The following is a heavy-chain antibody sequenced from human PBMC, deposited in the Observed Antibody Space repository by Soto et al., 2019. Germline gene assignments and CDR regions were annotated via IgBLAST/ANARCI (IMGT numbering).Heavy chain of an antibody. D-gene: IGHD3-3*01. CDR2: IYPSDSDT. Sequence: GESLKISCKGSVYSFTTSWIGWVRQMPGKGLEWMAIIYPSDSDTKYSPSFQGQVTILADRSISTAYLHWSSLKASDTAIYYCAKLNDFWSGRMFDPWGQGTLVTVSS. CDR3: AKLNDFWSGRMFDP. CDR1: VYSFTTSW. J-gene: IGHJ5*02. V-gene: IGHV5-51*01.